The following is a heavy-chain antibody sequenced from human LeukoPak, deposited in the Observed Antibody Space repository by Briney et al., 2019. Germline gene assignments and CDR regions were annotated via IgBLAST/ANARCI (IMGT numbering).Heavy chain of an antibody. J-gene: IGHJ4*02. Sequence: GASVKVSCKASGYTFTGYYIHWVRQAPGQGLEWMGWINPNSGDTNYAQKFQGRVTMTRDTSISTAYMELSSLISDDTAVYYCAKAPGRAPDYWGQGTLATVSS. V-gene: IGHV1-2*02. D-gene: IGHD3-10*01. CDR1: GYTFTGYY. CDR2: INPNSGDT. CDR3: AKAPGRAPDY.